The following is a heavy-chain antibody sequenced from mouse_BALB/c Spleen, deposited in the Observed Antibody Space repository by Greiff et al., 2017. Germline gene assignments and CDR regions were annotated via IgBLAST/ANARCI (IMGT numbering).Heavy chain of an antibody. J-gene: IGHJ3*01. CDR3: ARVYDGYSLAY. D-gene: IGHD2-3*01. V-gene: IGHV5-6-3*01. Sequence: EVQGVESGGGLVQPGGSLKLSCAASGFTFSSYGMSWVRQTPDKRLELVATINSNGGSTYYPDSVKGRFTISRDNAKNTLYLQMSSLKSEDTAMYYCARVYDGYSLAYWGQGTLVTVSA. CDR1: GFTFSSYG. CDR2: INSNGGST.